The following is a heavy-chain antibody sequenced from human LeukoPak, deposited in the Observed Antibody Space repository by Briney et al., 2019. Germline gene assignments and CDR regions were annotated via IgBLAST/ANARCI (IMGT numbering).Heavy chain of an antibody. Sequence: GASLQISCKGSGYSFTSYWIGWGRQLPGKGLEWMGIIYPGDSDTRYSPSFQGQVTISADKSISTAYLQWSSLKASDTAMYYCARTIAARRESLRASYYMDVWGKGTTVTVSS. CDR3: ARTIAARRESLRASYYMDV. J-gene: IGHJ6*03. CDR2: IYPGDSDT. CDR1: GYSFTSYW. V-gene: IGHV5-51*01. D-gene: IGHD6-6*01.